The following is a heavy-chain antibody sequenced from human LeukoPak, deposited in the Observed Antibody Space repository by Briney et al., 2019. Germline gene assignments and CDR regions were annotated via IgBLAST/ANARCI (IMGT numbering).Heavy chain of an antibody. CDR1: GGSISSSDYY. D-gene: IGHD2-15*01. CDR2: IYYGGST. Sequence: SETLSFTCTVSGGSISSSDYYWGWIRQPPGKGLEWIGSIYYGGSTYYNPSLKSRVTISVDTSMNQFSLKLSFVTTADTAVYYCARALGYCSGGSCTRGYNWFDPWGQGTLVTVPS. CDR3: ARALGYCSGGSCTRGYNWFDP. V-gene: IGHV4-39*01. J-gene: IGHJ5*02.